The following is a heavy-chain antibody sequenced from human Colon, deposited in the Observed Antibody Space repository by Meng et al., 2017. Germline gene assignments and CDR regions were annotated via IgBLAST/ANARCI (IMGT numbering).Heavy chain of an antibody. D-gene: IGHD1-14*01. V-gene: IGHV3-7*01. CDR3: ARDLFLSGPRLAFDY. CDR2: IKQDGSEK. J-gene: IGHJ4*02. CDR1: GFTFSTSW. Sequence: GGSLRLSCVTSGFTFSTSWMSWVRQAPGVGLEVVANIKQDGSEKSYVDSVRGRFTISRDNAKNSLYLQMNSLRAEGTAVYYCARDLFLSGPRLAFDYWGQGTPVTVSS.